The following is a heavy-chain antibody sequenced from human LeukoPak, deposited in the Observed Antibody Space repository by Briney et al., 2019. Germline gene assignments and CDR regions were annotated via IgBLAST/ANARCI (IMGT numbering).Heavy chain of an antibody. J-gene: IGHJ4*02. Sequence: GGSLRLSCAASGVTFSNYGMHWVRQAPGKGLEWVALISSNGNDKLYGDSVKGRFTISRDDSKSKLYLQMNSLRVEDTAVYYCTTKVIRGNSGDDYDDWGQGTLVTVSS. D-gene: IGHD5-12*01. CDR3: TTKVIRGNSGDDYDD. CDR1: GVTFSNYG. CDR2: ISSNGNDK. V-gene: IGHV3-30*03.